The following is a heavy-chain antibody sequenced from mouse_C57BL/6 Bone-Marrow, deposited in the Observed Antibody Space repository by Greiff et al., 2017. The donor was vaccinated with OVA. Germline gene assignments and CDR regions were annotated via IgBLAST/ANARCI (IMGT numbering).Heavy chain of an antibody. D-gene: IGHD3-2*02. CDR3: AFTAQATLDY. V-gene: IGHV1-64*01. CDR1: GYTFTSYW. J-gene: IGHJ4*01. CDR2: IHPNSGST. Sequence: QVQLQQPGAELVKPGASVKLSCKASGYTFTSYWMHWVKQRPGQGLEWIGMIHPNSGSTNYNEKFTSKATLTVDKSSSTAYMQLSSLTSEDSAVYYCAFTAQATLDYWGQGTSVTVSS.